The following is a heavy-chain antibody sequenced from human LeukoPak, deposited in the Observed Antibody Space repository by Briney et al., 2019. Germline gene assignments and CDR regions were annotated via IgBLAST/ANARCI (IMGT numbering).Heavy chain of an antibody. CDR1: GGSFSGYY. D-gene: IGHD5-18*01. V-gene: IGHV4-34*01. J-gene: IGHJ4*02. CDR3: ASSTKGYIYGSYYYDY. Sequence: SETLSLTCAVYGGSFSGYYWSWIRQPPGKGLEWIGEINHSGGTRYNPSLKSRITISVDTSQNHFSLRLTSVTAADTALYYCASSTKGYIYGSYYYDYWGQGTLVTVSS. CDR2: INHSGGT.